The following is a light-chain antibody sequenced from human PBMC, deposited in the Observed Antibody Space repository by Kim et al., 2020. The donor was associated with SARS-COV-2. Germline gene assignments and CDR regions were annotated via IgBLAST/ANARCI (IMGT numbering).Light chain of an antibody. CDR2: DIT. V-gene: IGLV7-46*01. J-gene: IGLJ2*01. CDR1: TGAVTSGHF. CDR3: LLYYSGVRV. Sequence: QAVVTQEPSLTVSPGGTVTLTCGSSTGAVTSGHFPYWFQHNPGQAPSTLIYDITQRHSWTPARFSGSLLGDKAALTLSGAQPEDEADYYCLLYYSGVRVFGGGTQLTVL.